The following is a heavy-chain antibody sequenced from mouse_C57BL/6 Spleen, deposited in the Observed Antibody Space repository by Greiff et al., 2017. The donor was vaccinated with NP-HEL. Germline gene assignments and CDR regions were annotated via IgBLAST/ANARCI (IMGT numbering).Heavy chain of an antibody. CDR2: ISYSGST. CDR3: ARDGDGYYGRWYFDV. D-gene: IGHD2-3*01. CDR1: GYSITSGYD. V-gene: IGHV3-1*01. Sequence: EVKLQESGPGMVKPSQSLSLTCTVTGYSITSGYDWHWIRHFPGNKLEWMGYISYSGSTNYNPSLKSRISITHDTSKNHFFLKLNSVTTEDTATYYCARDGDGYYGRWYFDVWGTGTTVTVSS. J-gene: IGHJ1*03.